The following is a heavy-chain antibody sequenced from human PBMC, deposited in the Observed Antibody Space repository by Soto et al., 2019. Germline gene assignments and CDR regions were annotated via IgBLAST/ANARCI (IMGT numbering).Heavy chain of an antibody. CDR3: ARDSDMTTGYFDY. CDR2: IWYDGSNK. Sequence: QVQLVESGGGVVRPGRSLRLSCAASGFTFSSYGMHWVGQAPGKGLEWVAVIWYDGSNKYYADSVKGRFTISRDNSKNTLYLQMNSLRAEDTAVYYCARDSDMTTGYFDYWGQGTLVTVSS. CDR1: GFTFSSYG. D-gene: IGHD4-17*01. J-gene: IGHJ4*02. V-gene: IGHV3-33*01.